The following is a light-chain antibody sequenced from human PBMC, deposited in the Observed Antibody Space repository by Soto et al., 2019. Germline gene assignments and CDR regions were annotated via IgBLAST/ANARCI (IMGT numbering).Light chain of an antibody. J-gene: IGKJ1*01. CDR2: AAS. V-gene: IGKV1-9*01. Sequence: IHFTESPSSLSASVGDRVTITCRASQVISNYLALYQQKPGKAPKLLIYAASTLQSGVPSRFSGSGSGTDFTLTISCLQSEDFATYYCQQYYSFPLTFGQGTKVDIK. CDR3: QQYYSFPLT. CDR1: QVISNY.